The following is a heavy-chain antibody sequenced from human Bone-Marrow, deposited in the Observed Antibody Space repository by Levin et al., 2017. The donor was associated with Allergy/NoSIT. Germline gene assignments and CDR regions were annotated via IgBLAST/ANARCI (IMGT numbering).Heavy chain of an antibody. CDR2: ISYDENNR. D-gene: IGHD1-1*01. V-gene: IGHV3-30*03. J-gene: IGHJ4*02. CDR3: VSPRNDFNSGLHDH. Sequence: GGSLRLSCRGSGFSFANRLLHWVRQAPGEGLEWLAAISYDENNRHYADSVRGRITISRDNSKNTLHLEMRSLTTKDTAVYYCVSPRNDFNSGLHDHWGQGTLVIVSS. CDR1: GFSFANRL.